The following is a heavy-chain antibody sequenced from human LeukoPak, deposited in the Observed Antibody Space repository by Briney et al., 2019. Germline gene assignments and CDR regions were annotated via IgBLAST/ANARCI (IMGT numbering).Heavy chain of an antibody. CDR3: ARAGLVATTYYGMDV. V-gene: IGHV1-69*04. J-gene: IGHJ6*02. CDR2: IIPILGIA. Sequence: ASVKVSCKASGGTFSSYAISWVRQAPGQGLEWMGRIIPILGIANYAQKLQGRVTITADKSTSTAYMELSSLRSEDTAVYYCARAGLVATTYYGMDVWGQGTTVTVSS. CDR1: GGTFSSYA. D-gene: IGHD5-12*01.